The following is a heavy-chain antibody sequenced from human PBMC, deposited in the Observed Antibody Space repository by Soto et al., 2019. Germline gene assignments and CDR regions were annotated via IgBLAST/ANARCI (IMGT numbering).Heavy chain of an antibody. Sequence: GGSLRLSSTASGFKFDDYAVHWVRQAPGKGLEWVSGISWSSVNIGYAGSVKGRFTISRDNSENSLFLQIDSPRTDDTALYFCAKDASGDFDRGYFDLWGRGTLVTVSS. CDR1: GFKFDDYA. V-gene: IGHV3-9*01. CDR2: ISWSSVNI. J-gene: IGHJ2*01. CDR3: AKDASGDFDRGYFDL. D-gene: IGHD1-26*01.